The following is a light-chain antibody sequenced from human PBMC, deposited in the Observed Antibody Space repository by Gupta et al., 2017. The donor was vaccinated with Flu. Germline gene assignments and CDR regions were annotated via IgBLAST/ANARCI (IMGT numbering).Light chain of an antibody. CDR3: QSYDSSNQVV. V-gene: IGLV6-57*03. CDR1: SGSIASNY. Sequence: FMLTQPLYVSESPGKPVTISCTRSSGSIASNYVQWYQQRPGSAPTTVIYEDNQRPSGVPDRFSGSIDSSSNAASLTISGLKTEDDADYDCQSYDSSNQVVFGGGTKLTVL. CDR2: EDN. J-gene: IGLJ2*01.